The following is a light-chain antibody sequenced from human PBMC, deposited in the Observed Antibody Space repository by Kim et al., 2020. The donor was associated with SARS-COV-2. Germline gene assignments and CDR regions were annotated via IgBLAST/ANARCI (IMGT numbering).Light chain of an antibody. CDR2: GAS. J-gene: IGKJ1*01. Sequence: EIVLTQSPGTLSLSPGERATLSCRASQRVSSSYLAWYQQKPGQAPRLLIYGASTRATGIPDRFSGSGSGTDFTLTISRLEPEDFAVYYCQQYDSSWTFGQGTKVDIK. V-gene: IGKV3-20*01. CDR1: QRVSSSY. CDR3: QQYDSSWT.